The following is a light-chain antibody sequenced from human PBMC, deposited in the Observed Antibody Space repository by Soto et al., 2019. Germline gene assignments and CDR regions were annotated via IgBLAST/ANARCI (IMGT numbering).Light chain of an antibody. V-gene: IGKV3-11*01. CDR2: DTS. J-gene: IGKJ5*01. Sequence: EILLTQSPGSLSVFPWEISSLSCSAIQNVNNRLAWYQQKPGQAPRLLIYDTSIRATGIPARFSGSGSGTDFTLTISSLEPEDFAVYYCQQRNSWPPTFTIGQGTRLEIK. CDR3: QQRNSWPPTFT. CDR1: QNVNNR.